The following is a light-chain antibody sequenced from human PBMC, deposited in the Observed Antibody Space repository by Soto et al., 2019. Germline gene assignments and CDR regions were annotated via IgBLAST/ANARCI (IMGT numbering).Light chain of an antibody. CDR2: GAS. V-gene: IGKV1-6*01. Sequence: AIQMTQSPSSLSASVGDRVTISCRASQGIGNALGWYQQKPGKPPKVLIYGASNLQSGVPSRFSGSGSGTELTITISSLQPDDSETYDCQQYNSYSPTFGQGTKVDIK. CDR3: QQYNSYSPT. J-gene: IGKJ1*01. CDR1: QGIGNA.